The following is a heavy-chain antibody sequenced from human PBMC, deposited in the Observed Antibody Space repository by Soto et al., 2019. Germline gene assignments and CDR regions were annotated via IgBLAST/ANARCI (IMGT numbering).Heavy chain of an antibody. CDR1: GGSISSGDYY. CDR3: ARGSIDGDYGGWFDP. D-gene: IGHD4-17*01. CDR2: IYYSGST. Sequence: QVQLQESGPGLVKPSQNLSLTCTVSGGSISSGDYYWSWIRQPPGKVLEWIGYIYYSGSTYYNPSLKSRVTISVDTSKSQFSLKLSSVTAADTAVYYCARGSIDGDYGGWFDPWGQGTLVTVSS. J-gene: IGHJ5*02. V-gene: IGHV4-30-4*01.